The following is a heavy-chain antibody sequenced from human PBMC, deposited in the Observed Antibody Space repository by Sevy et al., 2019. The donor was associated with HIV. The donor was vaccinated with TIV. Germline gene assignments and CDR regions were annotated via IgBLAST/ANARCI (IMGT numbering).Heavy chain of an antibody. CDR1: GGSISSYY. J-gene: IGHJ4*01. CDR2: IYYSGST. CDR3: ARVGGRSSGWAFDY. Sequence: SEILSLTCTVSGGSISSYYWSWIRQPPGKGLEWIGYIYYSGSTNYNPSLKSRVTISVDTSKNQFSLKLSSVTAADTAVYYCARVGGRSSGWAFDYWGHGTLVTVSS. V-gene: IGHV4-59*01. D-gene: IGHD6-19*01.